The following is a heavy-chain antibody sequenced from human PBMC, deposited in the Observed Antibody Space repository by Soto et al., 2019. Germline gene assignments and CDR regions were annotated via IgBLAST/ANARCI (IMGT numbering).Heavy chain of an antibody. CDR1: GFTFSSYG. D-gene: IGHD1-26*01. V-gene: IGHV3-30*18. CDR2: ISYDGGNE. J-gene: IGHJ4*02. Sequence: QVQLVQSGGGVVQPGRSLRLSCAGSGFTFSSYGIHWVRQAPGKGLEWVALISYDGGNEKYTESVKDRFTISRDDSHNVAYLQMSSLRTEDTAMYYCAKDRYSGTYPTDFDYWGQGSLDTVSS. CDR3: AKDRYSGTYPTDFDY.